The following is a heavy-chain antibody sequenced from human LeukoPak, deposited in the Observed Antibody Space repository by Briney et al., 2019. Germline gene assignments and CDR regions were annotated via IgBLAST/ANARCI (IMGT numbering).Heavy chain of an antibody. V-gene: IGHV3-30*03. CDR3: ATGAEYFQH. Sequence: QPGGSLRLSCAASGFTFSSYGMQWVRQAPGKGLEWVAVISYDGSNKYYADSVKGRFTISRDNSKNTLYLQMNSLRAEDTAVYYCATGAEYFQHWGQGTLVTVSS. CDR1: GFTFSSYG. J-gene: IGHJ1*01. CDR2: ISYDGSNK.